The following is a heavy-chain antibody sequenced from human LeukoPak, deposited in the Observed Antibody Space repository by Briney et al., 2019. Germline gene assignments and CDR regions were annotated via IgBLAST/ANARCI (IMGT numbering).Heavy chain of an antibody. CDR2: IDTDGSNT. D-gene: IGHD3-22*01. Sequence: GGSLRLSCAASGFTFSSYWMHWVRQAPGKGLVWVSRIDTDGSNTGYADSVKGRFTISRDDAKNTVYLQINSLRAEDTALYYCARAMLDSSGRDYWGQGTLVTVSS. CDR1: GFTFSSYW. J-gene: IGHJ4*02. CDR3: ARAMLDSSGRDY. V-gene: IGHV3-74*01.